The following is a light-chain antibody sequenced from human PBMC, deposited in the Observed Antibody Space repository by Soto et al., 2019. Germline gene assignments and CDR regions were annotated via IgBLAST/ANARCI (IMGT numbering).Light chain of an antibody. CDR3: QQRSNWPPWT. Sequence: ELVLAQCPGSLSLYPGESATLSCRASQSVSSSILAWYQQQACQAPRLLIYGESTRATGIPARFSGSGSGTDFTLTISSLGPEDYAVEDYQQRSNWPPWTCGQGTKVDIK. J-gene: IGKJ1*01. CDR1: QSVSSSI. CDR2: GES. V-gene: IGKV3-11*01.